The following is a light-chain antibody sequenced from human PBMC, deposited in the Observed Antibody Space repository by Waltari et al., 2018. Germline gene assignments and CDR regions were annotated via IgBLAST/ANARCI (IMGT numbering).Light chain of an antibody. Sequence: QSVLTQPPSASGAPGQSVTISCSGSNSNIGSNHVYWYQHLPGTAPKLLIYYGNQRPSGVPARIFGSKSGTSASLTISGLRSEDEADYYCAAWDNSLSSRLFGGGTRLTVL. CDR2: YGN. CDR3: AAWDNSLSSRL. V-gene: IGLV1-47*02. J-gene: IGLJ2*01. CDR1: NSNIGSNH.